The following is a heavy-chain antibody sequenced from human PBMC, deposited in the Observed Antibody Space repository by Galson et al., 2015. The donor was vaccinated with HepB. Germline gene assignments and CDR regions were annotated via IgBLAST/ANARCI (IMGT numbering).Heavy chain of an antibody. V-gene: IGHV3-73*01. CDR3: ARGVEVPAAYVGFYYFDY. Sequence: SLRLSCAASGFTFSGSAMHWVRQASGKGLEWVGRITTKRHSYATAYAASVQGRFTISTDDSENTAYLQMNSLKTEDTAVYYCARGVEVPAAYVGFYYFDYWGQGTLVTVSS. CDR1: GFTFSGSA. D-gene: IGHD2-2*01. CDR2: ITTKRHSYAT. J-gene: IGHJ4*02.